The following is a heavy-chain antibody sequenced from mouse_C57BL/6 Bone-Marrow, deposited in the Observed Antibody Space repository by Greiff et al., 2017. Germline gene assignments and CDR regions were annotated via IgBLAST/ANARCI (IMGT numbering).Heavy chain of an antibody. V-gene: IGHV1-69*01. Sequence: QVQLQQPGAELVMPGASVKLSCTASGYTFTSYWMHWVKQRPGQGLEWIGEIDPSDSYTNYNQKFKGKSTLTVDKSSSTGYMQLSSLTSEDSAVYYCARERNYYSSSCNWYFDVWGTGTTVTVSS. D-gene: IGHD1-1*01. J-gene: IGHJ1*03. CDR3: ARERNYYSSSCNWYFDV. CDR2: IDPSDSYT. CDR1: GYTFTSYW.